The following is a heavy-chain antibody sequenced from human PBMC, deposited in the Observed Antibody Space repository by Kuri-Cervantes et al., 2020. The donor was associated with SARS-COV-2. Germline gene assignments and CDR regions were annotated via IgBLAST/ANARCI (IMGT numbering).Heavy chain of an antibody. Sequence: GGSLRLSCAASGFTFSDYYMSWIRQAPGKGLEWVSYISSSSSYTNYADSVKGRFTTSRDNAKNSLYRQMNSLRAEDTAVYYCARDLNGGSDYWGQGTLVTVSS. D-gene: IGHD3-10*01. CDR1: GFTFSDYY. V-gene: IGHV3-11*05. CDR2: ISSSSSYT. CDR3: ARDLNGGSDY. J-gene: IGHJ4*02.